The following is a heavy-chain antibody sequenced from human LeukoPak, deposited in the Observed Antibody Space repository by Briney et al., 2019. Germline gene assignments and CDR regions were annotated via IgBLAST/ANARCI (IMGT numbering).Heavy chain of an antibody. J-gene: IGHJ5*02. CDR2: IYYSGST. V-gene: IGHV4-31*03. CDR1: GGSISSGGYY. Sequence: PSQTLFLTCTVSGGSISSGGYYWSWIRQHPGKGLEWIGYIYYSGSTYYSPSLKSRVTISVDTSKKQFSLKLSSVTAADTAVYYCARAHYYDGSGYFVRHWFDPWGQGTLVTVSS. D-gene: IGHD3-22*01. CDR3: ARAHYYDGSGYFVRHWFDP.